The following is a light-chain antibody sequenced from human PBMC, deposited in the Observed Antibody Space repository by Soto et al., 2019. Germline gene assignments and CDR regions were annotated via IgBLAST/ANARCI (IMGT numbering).Light chain of an antibody. J-gene: IGKJ2*01. CDR1: QSVSSSY. V-gene: IGKV3-20*01. Sequence: EIVLTQSPGTLSLSPGERATLSCRASQSVSSSYLAWYQQKPGQAPRLLIYATSSRATGIPDRFSGSGSGTDFTLTISRLEPEDSAVYYCQQYGSSLYTFGQGTKLEIK. CDR2: ATS. CDR3: QQYGSSLYT.